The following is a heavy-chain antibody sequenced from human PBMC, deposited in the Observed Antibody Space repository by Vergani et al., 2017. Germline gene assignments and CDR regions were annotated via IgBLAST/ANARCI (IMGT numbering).Heavy chain of an antibody. D-gene: IGHD2-15*01. CDR1: GFTFSSYA. V-gene: IGHV3-30*04. CDR2: ISYDGSNK. CDR3: ARKVILFDAFDI. J-gene: IGHJ3*02. Sequence: VQLVESGGGLVQPGRSLRLSCAASGFTFSSYAMHWVRQAPGKGLEWVAVISYDGSNKYYADSVKGRFTISRDNSKNTLYLQMNSLRAEDTAVYYCARKVILFDAFDIWGQGTMVTVSS.